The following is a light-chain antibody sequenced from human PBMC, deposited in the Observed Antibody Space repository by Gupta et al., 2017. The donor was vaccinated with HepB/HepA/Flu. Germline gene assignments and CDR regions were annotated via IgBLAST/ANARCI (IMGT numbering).Light chain of an antibody. V-gene: IGLV1-40*01. CDR2: DNN. CDR3: QSYDSSLSVV. J-gene: IGLJ2*01. Sequence: QSVLTQPPSVSVAPGQRVTISCTGSSSNIGAPYDVHWYQQLPGTAPKLLIYDNNHRPSGVPDRFSGSKSGTSASLAITGLQAEDEADYYCQSYDSSLSVVFGGGTKLTVL. CDR1: SSNIGAPYD.